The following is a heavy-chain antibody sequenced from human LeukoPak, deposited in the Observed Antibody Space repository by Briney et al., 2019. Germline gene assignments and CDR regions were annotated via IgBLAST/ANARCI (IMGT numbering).Heavy chain of an antibody. CDR1: GFTFSSYS. CDR2: ISSSSSTI. Sequence: PGGSLGLSCAASGFTFSSYSMNWVRQAPGKGLEWVSYISSSSSTIYYADSVKGRFTISRDNAKNSLYLQMNSLRAEDTAVYYCARERGGFGEFLRTNYYFDYWGQGTLVTVSS. D-gene: IGHD3-10*01. V-gene: IGHV3-48*01. CDR3: ARERGGFGEFLRTNYYFDY. J-gene: IGHJ4*02.